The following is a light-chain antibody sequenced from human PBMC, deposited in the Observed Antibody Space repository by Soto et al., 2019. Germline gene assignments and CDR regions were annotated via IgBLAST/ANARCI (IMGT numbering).Light chain of an antibody. CDR1: NSNIGSNT. V-gene: IGLV1-44*01. Sequence: QSVLTQPPSESGTPGQRVTISCSGSNSNIGSNTVNWYQQLPGTAPKLLIYYDNLRPSGVPDRISGSKSGTSASLAISGLQSDDEADYYCAAWDDSLNGRVFGTGTKLTVL. CDR3: AAWDDSLNGRV. CDR2: YDN. J-gene: IGLJ1*01.